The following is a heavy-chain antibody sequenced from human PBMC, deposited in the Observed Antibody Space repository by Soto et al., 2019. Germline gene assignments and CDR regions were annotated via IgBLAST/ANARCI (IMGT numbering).Heavy chain of an antibody. J-gene: IGHJ4*02. CDR2: IYWDDVK. Sequence: QITLTESGPTLVRPTQTLTLPCAFSGFSLSTYHLGVAWIRQPPGKALEWLALIYWDDVKRYSPSLKDRLATYKGTSSNQVVLTITNVDPGDTATYFCAHAGDYDLLTFDHWGPGTLVTVSS. V-gene: IGHV2-5*02. CDR1: GFSLSTYHLG. CDR3: AHAGDYDLLTFDH. D-gene: IGHD4-17*01.